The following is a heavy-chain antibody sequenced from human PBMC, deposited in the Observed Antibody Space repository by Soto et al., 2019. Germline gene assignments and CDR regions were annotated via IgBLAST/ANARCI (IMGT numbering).Heavy chain of an antibody. CDR2: IIPIFGTA. CDR1: GGTFSSYA. Sequence: GASVKVSCKASGGTFSSYAISWVRQAPGQGLEWMGGIIPIFGTANYAQKFQGRVTITADKFTSTAYMELSSLRSEDTAVYYCASCGSRYSPDYWGQGTLVTVSS. J-gene: IGHJ4*02. D-gene: IGHD2-15*01. CDR3: ASCGSRYSPDY. V-gene: IGHV1-69*06.